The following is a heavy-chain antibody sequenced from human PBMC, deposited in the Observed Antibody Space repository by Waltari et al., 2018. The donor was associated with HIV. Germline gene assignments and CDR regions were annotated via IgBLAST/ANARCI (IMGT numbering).Heavy chain of an antibody. CDR1: GFTFSTYW. V-gene: IGHV3-7*01. CDR3: ARVRTTVTCFDY. J-gene: IGHJ4*02. CDR2: IRQYGSEK. D-gene: IGHD4-17*01. Sequence: EVQLVESGGGLVQPGGSLRLSCTASGFTFSTYWMSWVRQAPGKGLEWVANIRQYGSEKYYVDSVEGRFTISRDNAKTSLYLQMNSLRAEDTAVYYCARVRTTVTCFDYWGQGTLVTISS.